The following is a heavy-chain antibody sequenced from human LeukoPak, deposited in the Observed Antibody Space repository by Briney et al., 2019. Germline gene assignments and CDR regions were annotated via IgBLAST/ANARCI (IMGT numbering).Heavy chain of an antibody. D-gene: IGHD3-10*01. J-gene: IGHJ6*04. CDR2: IRYDGSNK. CDR3: AKDLPKLLWFGEFLDV. CDR1: GFTFSNYA. V-gene: IGHV3-30*02. Sequence: PRGSLRLSCAASGFTFSNYAMNWVRQAPGKGLEWVAFIRYDGSNKYYADSVKGRFTISRDNSKNTLYLQMNSLRAEDTAVYYCAKDLPKLLWFGEFLDVWGKGTTVTVSS.